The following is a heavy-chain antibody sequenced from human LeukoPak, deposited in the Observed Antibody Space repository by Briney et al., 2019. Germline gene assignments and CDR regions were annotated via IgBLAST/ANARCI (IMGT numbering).Heavy chain of an antibody. CDR2: INAGSGNT. V-gene: IGHV1-3*01. J-gene: IGHJ3*02. D-gene: IGHD6-13*01. CDR1: GYTFTSYA. Sequence: ASVTVSCKASGYTFTSYAMHWVRQAPGQRLEWIGWINAGSGNTKYSQNFQGRVTITSDTSASTAYMELSSLRSEDTAVYYCARDHGSSKEDDAFDIWGQGTMVTVSS. CDR3: ARDHGSSKEDDAFDI.